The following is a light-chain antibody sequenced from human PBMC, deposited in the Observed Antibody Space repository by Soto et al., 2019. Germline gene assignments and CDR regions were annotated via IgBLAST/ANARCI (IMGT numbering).Light chain of an antibody. CDR3: QQYYSYPQT. J-gene: IGKJ1*01. CDR1: QGISSY. Sequence: AIRMTQSPSSFSASTGDRVTITCRASQGISSYLAWYQQKPGKAPKLLIYAASTLQCGVPSRFSGSGSGTDFTLTISCLQSEDVATYYCQQYYSYPQTFGQGTKVEIK. CDR2: AAS. V-gene: IGKV1-8*01.